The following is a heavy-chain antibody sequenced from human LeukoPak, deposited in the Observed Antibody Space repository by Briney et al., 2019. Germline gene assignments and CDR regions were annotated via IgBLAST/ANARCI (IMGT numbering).Heavy chain of an antibody. Sequence: GGSLRLSCAASGFTVSSSYMTWVRQAPGKGLEWVSVIYSGGATYYADSLKGRFTISRDNSKNTLFLQMNSLRAEDTAVYYCARVGGYCSGGSCLAFGSWGQGTLVTVSS. D-gene: IGHD2-15*01. CDR1: GFTVSSSY. J-gene: IGHJ4*02. V-gene: IGHV3-53*01. CDR2: IYSGGAT. CDR3: ARVGGYCSGGSCLAFGS.